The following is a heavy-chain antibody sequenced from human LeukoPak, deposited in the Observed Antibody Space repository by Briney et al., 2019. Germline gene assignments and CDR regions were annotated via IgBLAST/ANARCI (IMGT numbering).Heavy chain of an antibody. CDR2: IYYSGST. Sequence: SETLSLTCTVSGGSISSSSYYWGWIRQPPGKGLEWIGSIYYSGSTYYNPSLKSRVTISVDTSKNQFSLKLSSVTAADTAVYYCTRRGITGTKFGWFDPWGQGTLVTVSS. CDR1: GGSISSSSYY. D-gene: IGHD1-7*01. V-gene: IGHV4-39*01. CDR3: TRRGITGTKFGWFDP. J-gene: IGHJ5*02.